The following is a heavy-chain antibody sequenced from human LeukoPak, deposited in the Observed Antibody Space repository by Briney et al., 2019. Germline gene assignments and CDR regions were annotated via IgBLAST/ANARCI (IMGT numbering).Heavy chain of an antibody. CDR3: ARDGRSTGNDAFDI. Sequence: ASVKVSCKASGYTFTSYYMHWVRQAPGQGLEWMGIINTSGGSTSYAQKLQGRVTMSRDMSTSTVYMELSSLRSEDTAVDYCARDGRSTGNDAFDIWGQGTMVTVSS. CDR2: INTSGGST. CDR1: GYTFTSYY. J-gene: IGHJ3*02. D-gene: IGHD2-2*01. V-gene: IGHV1-46*04.